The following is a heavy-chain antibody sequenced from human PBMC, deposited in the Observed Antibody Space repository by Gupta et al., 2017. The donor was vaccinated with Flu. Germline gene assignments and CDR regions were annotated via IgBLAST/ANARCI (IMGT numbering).Heavy chain of an antibody. CDR2: ISGTGEST. Sequence: MTMVRQAPGKGLEWVSRISGTGESTYYADSVKGRFTISRDNSRNTLYLQMNSLRAEDTAVYYCAKGRVTGGNSFDPWGLVTLVTVSS. V-gene: IGHV3-23*01. CDR3: AKGRVTGGNSFDP. J-gene: IGHJ5*02. D-gene: IGHD2-21*02.